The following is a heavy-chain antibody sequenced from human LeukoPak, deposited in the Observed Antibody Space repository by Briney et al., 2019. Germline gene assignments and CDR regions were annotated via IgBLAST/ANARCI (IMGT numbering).Heavy chain of an antibody. CDR1: GGSFSGYY. CDR2: INHSGST. V-gene: IGHV4-34*01. Sequence: PSETLSLTCAVYGGSFSGYYWSWIRQPPGKGLEWIGEINHSGSTNYNPSLKSRVTISVDTSKNQFSLKLSSVTAADTAVYYCARGRGGTVNYWGQGTLATVSS. J-gene: IGHJ4*02. D-gene: IGHD4-17*01. CDR3: ARGRGGTVNY.